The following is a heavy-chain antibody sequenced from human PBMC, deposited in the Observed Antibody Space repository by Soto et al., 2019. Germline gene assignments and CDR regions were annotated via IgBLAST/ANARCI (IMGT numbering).Heavy chain of an antibody. V-gene: IGHV3-53*04. CDR1: GVTVSSNY. CDR3: ARVNPETTSWYFVL. J-gene: IGHJ2*01. CDR2: IYSGGST. Sequence: EVQLVESGGGLVQPGGSLRLSCAASGVTVSSNYMSWVGQDPGKGLEWVSLIYSGGSTNYAVSVKGRFTISRHNSNNTLYLQVNSLRAEDTAVYYCARVNPETTSWYFVLWGRGTLVTVSS. D-gene: IGHD4-17*01.